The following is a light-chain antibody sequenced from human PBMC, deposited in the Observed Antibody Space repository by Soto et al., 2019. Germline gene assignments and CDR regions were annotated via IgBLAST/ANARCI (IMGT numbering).Light chain of an antibody. V-gene: IGKV1-33*01. CDR2: DAS. CDR3: QQYANPLT. Sequence: DFQMTQSPSSLSASVGDRVTITCQASQDISNYLNWYQQKPGKAPKLLIYDASNCDIAVPSSFSGSASRTFFPFTISRLQHEETATYYWQQYANPLTFGGGTKVEIK. CDR1: QDISNY. J-gene: IGKJ4*01.